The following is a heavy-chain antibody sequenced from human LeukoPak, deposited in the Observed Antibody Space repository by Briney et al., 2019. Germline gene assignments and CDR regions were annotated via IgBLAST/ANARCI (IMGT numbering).Heavy chain of an antibody. J-gene: IGHJ4*02. Sequence: PGGSLRLSCAASGFTFSSYSMNWVRQAPGKGLEWVSSISSSGSTIYYADSVKGRFTISRDNAKNSLYLQMNSLRAEDTAVYYCARDRIGYDSSGYYYGPVDYWGQGTLVTVSS. V-gene: IGHV3-48*04. CDR3: ARDRIGYDSSGYYYGPVDY. CDR2: ISSSGSTI. D-gene: IGHD3-22*01. CDR1: GFTFSSYS.